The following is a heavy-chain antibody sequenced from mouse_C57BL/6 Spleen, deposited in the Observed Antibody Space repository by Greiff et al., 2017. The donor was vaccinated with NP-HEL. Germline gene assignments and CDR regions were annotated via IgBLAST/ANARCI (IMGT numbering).Heavy chain of an antibody. D-gene: IGHD1-1*01. Sequence: QVQLQQPGAELVKPGASVKLSCKASDYTFTSYWMQWVKQRPGQGLEWIGEIDPSDSDTNYNQKFKGKATLTVDTSSSTAYMQLSSLTSEDSAVYYCARSPTTVPYYFDYWGQGTTLTVSS. CDR3: ARSPTTVPYYFDY. CDR1: DYTFTSYW. J-gene: IGHJ2*01. CDR2: IDPSDSDT. V-gene: IGHV1-50*01.